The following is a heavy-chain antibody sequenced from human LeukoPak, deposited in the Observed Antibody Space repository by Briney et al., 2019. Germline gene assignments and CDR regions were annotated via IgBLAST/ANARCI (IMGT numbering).Heavy chain of an antibody. D-gene: IGHD2-2*03. CDR1: GFTFSTYG. Sequence: GGSLRLSCAASGFTFSTYGMHWVRHAPGKGLEWVAVVWYDESLKYYADSVKGRFTISRDNSKNTLFLQLNSLRAEDTAVYYCATYLGYCTSSNCPYFYMDVWGTGTTVIVYS. CDR2: VWYDESLK. CDR3: ATYLGYCTSSNCPYFYMDV. J-gene: IGHJ6*03. V-gene: IGHV3-33*01.